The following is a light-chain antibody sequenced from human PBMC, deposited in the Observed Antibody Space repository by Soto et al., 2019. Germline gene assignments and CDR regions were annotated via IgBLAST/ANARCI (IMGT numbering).Light chain of an antibody. CDR1: QSVSSY. J-gene: IGKJ5*01. V-gene: IGKV3-11*01. Sequence: EILLTQSPATLSSSPGERATLSCRASQSVSSYLLWYQQKPGQAPRLLIYDASNRASGTPARFSGSGSETDFTLTISSLEPEDFAVYYCQHRMNWPLTFGQGTRLEIK. CDR3: QHRMNWPLT. CDR2: DAS.